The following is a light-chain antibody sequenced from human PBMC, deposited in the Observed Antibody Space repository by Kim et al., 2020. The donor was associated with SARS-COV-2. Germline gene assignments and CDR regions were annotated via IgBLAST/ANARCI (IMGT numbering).Light chain of an antibody. J-gene: IGKJ5*01. V-gene: IGKV3-15*01. CDR3: QQYNNWLIT. CDR1: QSVSSN. CDR2: GAS. Sequence: VSPGERATLSRRASQSVSSNLAWYQQKPGQAPRLLIYGASTRATGIPDRFSVSGSGTEFTLTISSLQSEDFAVYYCQQYNNWLITFGQGTRLEIK.